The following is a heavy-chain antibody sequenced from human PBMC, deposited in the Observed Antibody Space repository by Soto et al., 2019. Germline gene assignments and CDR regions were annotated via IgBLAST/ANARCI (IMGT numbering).Heavy chain of an antibody. J-gene: IGHJ6*03. D-gene: IGHD3-3*01. V-gene: IGHV1-8*01. CDR3: ARERFYVFWSGYYPKQQYYYYYMDV. CDR2: MNPNSGNT. Sequence: ASVKVSCKASGYTFTSYDINWVRQATGQGLEWMGWMNPNSGNTGYAQKFQGRVTMTRNTSISTAYMELSSLRSEDTAVYYCARERFYVFWSGYYPKQQYYYYYMDVWGKGTTVTVSS. CDR1: GYTFTSYD.